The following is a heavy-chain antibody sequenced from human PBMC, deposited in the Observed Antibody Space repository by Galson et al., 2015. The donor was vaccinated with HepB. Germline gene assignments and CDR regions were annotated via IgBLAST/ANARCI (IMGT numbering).Heavy chain of an antibody. CDR3: ARLGHEGYHYYGMDV. Sequence: QSGAEVKKPGESLRISCKGSGYSFTSHWIGWVRQMPGKGLQCMGIIYPGDSETRYSPSFQGQVTISADKSINTAYLQWRSLKASDTAMYYCARLGHEGYHYYGMDVWGQGTTVTVSS. CDR2: IYPGDSET. CDR1: GYSFTSHW. V-gene: IGHV5-51*01. J-gene: IGHJ6*02. D-gene: IGHD2-2*01.